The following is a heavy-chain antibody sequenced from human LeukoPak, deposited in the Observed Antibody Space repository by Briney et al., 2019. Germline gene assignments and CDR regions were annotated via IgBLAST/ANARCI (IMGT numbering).Heavy chain of an antibody. CDR1: GFTFSSYC. CDR2: INSDGSST. J-gene: IGHJ4*02. CDR3: ARPGYSYGRYFDY. Sequence: PGGSLRLSCAASGFTFSSYCMHWVRQAPGKGLVWVSRINSDGSSTSYADSVKGRFTISRDNAKNTLYLQMNSLRAEDTAVYYCARPGYSYGRYFDYWGQGTLVTVSS. D-gene: IGHD5-18*01. V-gene: IGHV3-74*01.